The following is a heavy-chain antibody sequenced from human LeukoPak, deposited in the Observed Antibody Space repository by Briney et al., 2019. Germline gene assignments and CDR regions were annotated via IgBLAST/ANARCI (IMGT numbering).Heavy chain of an antibody. Sequence: GGSLRLSCAASGFTFSSYAMSWVRQAPGKGLEWVSAISGSGGSTYYADSVKGRFTISRDNSKNPLYLQMNSMRAEDTAVYYCAKDSYGDYNFDYWGQGTLVTVSS. V-gene: IGHV3-23*01. CDR3: AKDSYGDYNFDY. CDR2: ISGSGGST. D-gene: IGHD4-17*01. J-gene: IGHJ4*02. CDR1: GFTFSSYA.